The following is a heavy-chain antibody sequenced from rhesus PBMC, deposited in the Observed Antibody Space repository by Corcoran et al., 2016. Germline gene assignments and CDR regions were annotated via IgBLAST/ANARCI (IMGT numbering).Heavy chain of an antibody. J-gene: IGHJ6*01. CDR2: INPSNGNT. CDR1: RYTYTRYR. V-gene: IGHV1-200*01. CDR3: ARGPADGLDS. Sequence: QVQLVQSGAEVEKPGPSWNLSCKASRYTYTRYRIHWVTPAPGQGLEWMGLINPSNGNTGYAQKFQGRVTMTRDTSTSTAYMELSSLRSEDTAVYYCARGPADGLDSWGQGVVVTVSS.